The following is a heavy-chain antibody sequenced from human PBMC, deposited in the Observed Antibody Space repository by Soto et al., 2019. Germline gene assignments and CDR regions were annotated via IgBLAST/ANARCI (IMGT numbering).Heavy chain of an antibody. D-gene: IGHD3-3*01. J-gene: IGHJ6*02. CDR1: GGSISSYY. Sequence: KTSETLSLTCTVSGGSISSYYWSWIRQPPGKGLEWIGYIYYSGSTNYNPSLRSRVTISVDTSKNQFSLKLSSVTAADTAVYYCAREVFGVVRGGMDVWGQGTTVTVS. V-gene: IGHV4-59*01. CDR2: IYYSGST. CDR3: AREVFGVVRGGMDV.